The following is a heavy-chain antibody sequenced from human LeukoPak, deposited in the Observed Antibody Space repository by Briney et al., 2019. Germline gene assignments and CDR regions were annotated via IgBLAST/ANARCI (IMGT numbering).Heavy chain of an antibody. D-gene: IGHD3-22*01. CDR2: IYYTGTT. CDR3: ARSYYDSSGSHYYFDY. Sequence: SETLSLTCTVSGGSISGTYYWSWIRQPPGKGLEWIGYIYYTGTTDSNPSLKSRVTISLDTSKNQFSLNLSSVTAADTAVYYCARSYYDSSGSHYYFDYWGQGTLVTVSS. CDR1: GGSISGTYY. V-gene: IGHV4-59*08. J-gene: IGHJ4*02.